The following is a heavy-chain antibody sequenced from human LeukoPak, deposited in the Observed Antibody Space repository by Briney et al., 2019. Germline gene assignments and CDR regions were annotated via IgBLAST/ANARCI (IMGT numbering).Heavy chain of an antibody. V-gene: IGHV3-23*01. CDR1: GFTFSSYA. CDR3: AKDRYYDSGGLYYFDY. CDR2: ISASYGST. J-gene: IGHJ4*02. D-gene: IGHD3-22*01. Sequence: PGGSLRLSSAASGFTFSSYAMSWVRQAPGKGLEWVSAISASYGSTYYAASVRGRFTISRDNSKNTLYLQMNSLRAEDTAVYYCAKDRYYDSGGLYYFDYWGQGTLVTVSS.